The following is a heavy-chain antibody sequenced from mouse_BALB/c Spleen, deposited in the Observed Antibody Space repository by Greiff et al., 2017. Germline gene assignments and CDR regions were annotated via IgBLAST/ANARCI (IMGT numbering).Heavy chain of an antibody. J-gene: IGHJ4*01. V-gene: IGHV5-6-3*01. D-gene: IGHD1-1*01. Sequence: EVQLVESGGGLVKPGGSLKLSCAASGFTFSSYGMSWVRQTPDKRLELVATINSNGGSTYYPDSVKGRFTITRDNAKNTLYLQMSSLKSEDTAMYYCASGAYYYGSPYAMDYWGQGTSVTVSS. CDR3: ASGAYYYGSPYAMDY. CDR1: GFTFSSYG. CDR2: INSNGGST.